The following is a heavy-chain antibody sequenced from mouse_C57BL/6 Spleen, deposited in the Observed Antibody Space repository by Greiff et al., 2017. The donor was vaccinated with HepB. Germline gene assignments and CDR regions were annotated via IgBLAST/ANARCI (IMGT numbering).Heavy chain of an antibody. J-gene: IGHJ1*03. V-gene: IGHV5-6*01. Sequence: EVQRVESGGDLVKPGGSLKLSCAASGFTFSSYGMSWVRQTPDKRLEWVATICSGGSYTYYPDSVKGRFTISRDNAKNTLYLQMSSLKSEDTAMYYCARHLTGWYFDVWGTGTTVTVSS. D-gene: IGHD4-1*01. CDR1: GFTFSSYG. CDR2: ICSGGSYT. CDR3: ARHLTGWYFDV.